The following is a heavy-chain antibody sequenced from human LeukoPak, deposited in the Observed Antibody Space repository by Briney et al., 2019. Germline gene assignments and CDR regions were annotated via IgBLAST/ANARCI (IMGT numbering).Heavy chain of an antibody. CDR3: AREWSDPPLRYFDWSPYDYYYGMDV. V-gene: IGHV3-21*01. CDR2: ISSSSSYI. D-gene: IGHD3-9*01. J-gene: IGHJ6*02. CDR1: GFTFSSYS. Sequence: GGSLRLSCAASGFTFSSYSMNWVRQAPGKGLEWVSSISSSSSYIYYADSVKGRFTISRDNAKNSLYLQMNSLRAEDAAVYYCAREWSDPPLRYFDWSPYDYYYGMDVWGQGTTVTVSS.